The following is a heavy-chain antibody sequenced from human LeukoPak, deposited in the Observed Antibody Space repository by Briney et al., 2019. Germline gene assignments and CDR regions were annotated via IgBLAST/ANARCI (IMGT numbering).Heavy chain of an antibody. CDR2: INHSGST. CDR3: ARGYYFPDY. Sequence: SETLSLTCAVYGGSFSGYYWSWIRQPPGKGLEWIGEINHSGSTNYNPSFKSRVTISVDTSKNQFSLKLTSVTAADTAVYYCARGYYFPDYWGQGTLVTVSS. J-gene: IGHJ4*02. V-gene: IGHV4-34*01. CDR1: GGSFSGYY. D-gene: IGHD2/OR15-2a*01.